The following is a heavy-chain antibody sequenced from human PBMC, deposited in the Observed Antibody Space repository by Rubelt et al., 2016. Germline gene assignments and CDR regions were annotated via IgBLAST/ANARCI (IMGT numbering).Heavy chain of an antibody. D-gene: IGHD1-26*01. V-gene: IGHV4-34*01. J-gene: IGHJ6*02. CDR3: ARGIVGATRSSYYGMDV. CDR2: INHSGST. Sequence: QVQLQQWGAGLLKPSETLSLTCAVYGGSFSGYYWSWIRQPPGKGLEWIGEINHSGSTNYNPSLKSRVTISEDKSKNQFTLKLSSVTAADTAVYYCARGIVGATRSSYYGMDVWGQGTTVTVSS. CDR1: GGSFSGYY.